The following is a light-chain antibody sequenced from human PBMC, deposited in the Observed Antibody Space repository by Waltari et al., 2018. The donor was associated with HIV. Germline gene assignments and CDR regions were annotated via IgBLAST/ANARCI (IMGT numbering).Light chain of an antibody. V-gene: IGLV3-1*01. CDR3: QAWASNTVV. J-gene: IGLJ3*02. CDR2: EDS. Sequence: SYELTQPPSMSGSPGQTANFTCSGDNWGDKYTCWYQQKSGQSPVLVIYEDSKRPSGIPERFSGSNSGNTATLTISGTLAMDEADYFCQAWASNTVVFGGGTKLTVL. CDR1: NWGDKY.